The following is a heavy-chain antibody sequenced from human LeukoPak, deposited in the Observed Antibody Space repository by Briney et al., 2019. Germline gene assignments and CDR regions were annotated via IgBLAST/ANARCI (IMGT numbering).Heavy chain of an antibody. CDR1: GGTFSSYA. J-gene: IGHJ1*01. D-gene: IGHD1-26*01. V-gene: IGHV1-69*05. CDR2: IIPIFGTA. CDR3: ATDFPGYSGSNLGFQH. Sequence: GSSVKVSCKASGGTFSSYAISWVRQAPGQGLEWMGRIIPIFGTANYAQKFQGRVTITTDESTSTASMELSSLRSEDTAVYYCATDFPGYSGSNLGFQHWGQGTLVTVSS.